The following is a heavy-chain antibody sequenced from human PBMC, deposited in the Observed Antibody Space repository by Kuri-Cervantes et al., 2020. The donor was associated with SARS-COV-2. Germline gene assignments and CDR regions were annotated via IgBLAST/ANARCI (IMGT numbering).Heavy chain of an antibody. CDR2: IRYDGSNK. Sequence: GGSLRLSCAASGFTFSSYAMSWVRQAPGKGLEWVAFIRYDGSNKYYADSVKGRFTISRDNSKNTLYLQMNSLRAEDTAVYYCARDRRVGAKGGAFDIWGQGTMVTVSS. CDR3: ARDRRVGAKGGAFDI. D-gene: IGHD1-26*01. V-gene: IGHV3-30*02. J-gene: IGHJ3*02. CDR1: GFTFSSYA.